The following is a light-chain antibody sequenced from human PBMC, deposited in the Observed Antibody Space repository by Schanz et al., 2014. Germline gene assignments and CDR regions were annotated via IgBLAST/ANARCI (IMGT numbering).Light chain of an antibody. V-gene: IGLV1-44*01. Sequence: QSVLTQPPSASGTPGQRVTISCSGSSSNIGTNAVSWYQQLPGTAPKLFIYSNNQRPSGVPDRFSGSKSGTSVSLAISGLQSEDEADYYCQSYDSSLSGGVFGGGTKLTVL. CDR1: SSNIGTNA. CDR3: QSYDSSLSGGV. J-gene: IGLJ2*01. CDR2: SNN.